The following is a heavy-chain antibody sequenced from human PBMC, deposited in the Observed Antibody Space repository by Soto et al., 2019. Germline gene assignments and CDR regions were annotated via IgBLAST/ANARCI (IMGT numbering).Heavy chain of an antibody. CDR3: VRDMFYFGTSGYYRDADY. J-gene: IGHJ4*02. V-gene: IGHV1-18*01. CDR1: GYTFTTYG. Sequence: QVQLVQSGAEVKKPGASVKVSCKASGYTFTTYGISWVRQAPGQGLEWMGWISTYNGNTNYAQTLQGRVTMTTDTYTSTAYMELRSLRSDDTAVYYCVRDMFYFGTSGYYRDADYWGQGTLVTVSS. D-gene: IGHD3-22*01. CDR2: ISTYNGNT.